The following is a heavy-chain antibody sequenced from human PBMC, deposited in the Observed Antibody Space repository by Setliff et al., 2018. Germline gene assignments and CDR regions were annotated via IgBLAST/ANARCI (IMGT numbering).Heavy chain of an antibody. V-gene: IGHV3-30*02. CDR1: GFVFGTYG. Sequence: GESLKISCAASGFVFGTYGMHWVRQAPGKGLEWVASVRFDGSYKVYADSVKGRFTISRDNSENTLFLQMTSLRPEDTGIYYCGRWMGQRSELDHWGQGTLVTVSS. D-gene: IGHD2-2*03. CDR2: VRFDGSYK. J-gene: IGHJ5*02. CDR3: GRWMGQRSELDH.